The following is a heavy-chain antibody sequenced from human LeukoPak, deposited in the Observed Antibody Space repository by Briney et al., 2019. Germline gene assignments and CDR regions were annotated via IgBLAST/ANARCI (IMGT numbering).Heavy chain of an antibody. Sequence: GGSLRLSCAASGFTFSLYAMHWVRQAPGKGLEWVAVISYDGSNKYYADSVKGRFTISRDNSKNTLYLQMNSLRAEDTAVYYCAKAGGDGTLGTYWGQGTLVTVSS. J-gene: IGHJ4*02. CDR1: GFTFSLYA. CDR2: ISYDGSNK. CDR3: AKAGGDGTLGTY. D-gene: IGHD1-1*01. V-gene: IGHV3-30*04.